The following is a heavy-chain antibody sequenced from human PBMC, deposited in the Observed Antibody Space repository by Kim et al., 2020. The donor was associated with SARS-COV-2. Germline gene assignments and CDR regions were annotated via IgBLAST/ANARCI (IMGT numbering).Heavy chain of an antibody. CDR1: GGSISSYY. CDR2: IYYSGST. D-gene: IGHD6-19*01. Sequence: SETLSLTCTVSGGSISSYYWSWIRQPPGKGLEWIGYIYYSGSTNYNPSLKSRVTISVDTSKNQFSLKLSSVTAADTAVYYCAREILAVAGNWFDPWGQGTLVTVSS. V-gene: IGHV4-59*01. CDR3: AREILAVAGNWFDP. J-gene: IGHJ5*02.